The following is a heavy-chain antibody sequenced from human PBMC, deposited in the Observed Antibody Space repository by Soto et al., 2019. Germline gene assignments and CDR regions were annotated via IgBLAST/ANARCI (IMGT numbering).Heavy chain of an antibody. CDR2: ISGGGDAT. D-gene: IGHD3-10*01. J-gene: IGHJ2*01. Sequence: EVQLLDSGGGLVQPGGSLRLSCAASGFTFSGYALTWVRQAPGKGLEWVSAISGGGDATFYADSVTGRFTISRDNSKYTLYLQRNTLRAEDTAVYYCARKVSGSTGRPDLWYFDLWGRGTLVTVSS. V-gene: IGHV3-23*01. CDR1: GFTFSGYA. CDR3: ARKVSGSTGRPDLWYFDL.